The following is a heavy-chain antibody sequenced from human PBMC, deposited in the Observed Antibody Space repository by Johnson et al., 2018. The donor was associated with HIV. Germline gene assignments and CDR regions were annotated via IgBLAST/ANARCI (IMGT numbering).Heavy chain of an antibody. V-gene: IGHV3-15*01. Sequence: VQLVESGGGVVRPGGSLRLSCAASGFTFDDYGMSWVRQAPGTGLEWVGRINSKTDGGTADYAAPVKGRFTISRDDSRNTLYLQMNSLRAEDTAVYYCASFAAAGDAFDIWGQGTMVTVSS. CDR2: INSKTDGGTA. J-gene: IGHJ3*02. CDR3: ASFAAAGDAFDI. D-gene: IGHD6-13*01. CDR1: GFTFDDYG.